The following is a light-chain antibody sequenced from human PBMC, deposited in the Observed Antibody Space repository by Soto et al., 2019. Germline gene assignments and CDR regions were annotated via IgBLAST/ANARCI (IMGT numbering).Light chain of an antibody. J-gene: IGKJ4*01. CDR3: QQYGSSPPLT. V-gene: IGKV3-20*01. CDR2: GAS. Sequence: EIVLPHSPGPLFLSPGERATPSCRASRSFTTTSLAWYQQKPGKAPGLLIYGASSRATGIPHRSIGSGSGTDFTLTISRLEPEDFAVYYCQQYGSSPPLTFGGGTKVEIK. CDR1: RSFTTTS.